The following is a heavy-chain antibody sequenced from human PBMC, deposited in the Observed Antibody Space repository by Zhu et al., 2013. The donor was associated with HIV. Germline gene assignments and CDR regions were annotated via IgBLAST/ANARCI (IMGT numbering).Heavy chain of an antibody. V-gene: IGHV3-9*01. CDR2: ISWNGVSI. J-gene: IGHJ4*02. Sequence: EVQLVESGGGLVQPGRSLRLSCVVSGIKFDDYAMHWVRQAPGKGLEWVSGISWNGVSIDYAESVKGRFTISRDNAKNSLYLQMESLRAEDTALYYCAKHGYSSGSYWGQGTLVTVSS. CDR3: AKHGYSSGSY. CDR1: GIKFDDYA. D-gene: IGHD5-18*01.